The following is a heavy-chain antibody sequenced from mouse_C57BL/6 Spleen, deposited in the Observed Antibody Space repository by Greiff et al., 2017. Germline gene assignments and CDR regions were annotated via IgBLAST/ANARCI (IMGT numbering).Heavy chain of an antibody. CDR2: IRSKSNNYAT. D-gene: IGHD4-1*01. Sequence: EVKVVESGGGLVQPKGSLKLSCAASGFSFNTYAMNWVRQAPGKGLEWVARIRSKSNNYATYYADSVKDRFTISRDDSESMLYLQMNNLKTEDTAMYYCVRHEIWDVGAMDYWGQGTSVTVSS. V-gene: IGHV10-1*01. CDR1: GFSFNTYA. J-gene: IGHJ4*01. CDR3: VRHEIWDVGAMDY.